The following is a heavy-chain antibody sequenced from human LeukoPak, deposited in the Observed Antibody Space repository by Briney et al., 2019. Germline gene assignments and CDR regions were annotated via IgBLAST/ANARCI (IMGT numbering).Heavy chain of an antibody. J-gene: IGHJ4*02. Sequence: GGPLRLSCAASGFTVSSNYMSWVRQAPGKGLEWVSVIYSGGSTYYADSVKGRFTISRDNSKNTLYLQMNSLRAEDTAVYYCASLLRCSGGSCYSSFDYWGQGTLVTVSS. CDR1: GFTVSSNY. D-gene: IGHD2-15*01. CDR3: ASLLRCSGGSCYSSFDY. CDR2: IYSGGST. V-gene: IGHV3-66*01.